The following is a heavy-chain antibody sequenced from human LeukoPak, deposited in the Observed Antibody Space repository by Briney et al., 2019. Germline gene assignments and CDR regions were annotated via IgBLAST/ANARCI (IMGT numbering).Heavy chain of an antibody. V-gene: IGHV4-39*07. D-gene: IGHD4-17*01. J-gene: IGHJ5*02. CDR1: GASFSSSTYY. Sequence: SETLSLTCTVPGASFSSSTYYWGWIRQPPGKGLEWIGSIYYSGSTYYNPSLKSRVTMSVDTSKNQFSLKLSSVTAADTAVYYCARFSGDYNWFDPWGQGTLVTVSS. CDR3: ARFSGDYNWFDP. CDR2: IYYSGST.